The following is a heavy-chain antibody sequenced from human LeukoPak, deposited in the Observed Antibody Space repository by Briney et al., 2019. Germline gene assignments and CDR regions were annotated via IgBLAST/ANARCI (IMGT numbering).Heavy chain of an antibody. D-gene: IGHD6-19*01. CDR1: GGSFNGYY. J-gene: IGHJ4*02. V-gene: IGHV4-34*01. CDR2: IYHSGST. Sequence: SETLSLTCAVYGGSFNGYYWSWIRQPPGKGLEWIGSIYHSGSTYYNPSLKSRVTISVDTSKNQFSLKLSSVTAADTAVYYCARDRIAVADYYFDYWGQGTLVTVSS. CDR3: ARDRIAVADYYFDY.